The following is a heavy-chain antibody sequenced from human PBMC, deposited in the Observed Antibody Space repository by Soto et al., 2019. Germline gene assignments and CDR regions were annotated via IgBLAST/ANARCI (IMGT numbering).Heavy chain of an antibody. D-gene: IGHD2-2*01. V-gene: IGHV3-23*01. CDR2: ISGSGGST. CDR1: GFTFSSYA. J-gene: IGHJ5*02. Sequence: GGSLRLSCAASGFTFSSYAMSWVRQAPGKGLEWVSAISGSGGSTYYADSVKGRFTISRDNSKNTLYLQMNSLRAEDTAVYYCEKGSMPKTLWYWLDPWGQGPLVTVYS. CDR3: EKGSMPKTLWYWLDP.